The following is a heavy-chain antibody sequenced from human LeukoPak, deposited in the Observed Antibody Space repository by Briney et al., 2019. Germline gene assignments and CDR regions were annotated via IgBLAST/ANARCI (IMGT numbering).Heavy chain of an antibody. D-gene: IGHD5-12*01. Sequence: GGSLRLSCAASGFTFSDYYMSWIRQAPGKGLEWVSYISSSGSTIYYADSVKGRLTSSRDNAKNSLYIQMNRLRAEDTAVYDCARDSLGQRGYSGCGEKYGMDVWGKGTTVTVSS. CDR2: ISSSGSTI. CDR3: ARDSLGQRGYSGCGEKYGMDV. CDR1: GFTFSDYY. V-gene: IGHV3-11*01. J-gene: IGHJ6*04.